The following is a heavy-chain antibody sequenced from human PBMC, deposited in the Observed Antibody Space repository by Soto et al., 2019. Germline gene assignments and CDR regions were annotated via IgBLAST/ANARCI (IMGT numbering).Heavy chain of an antibody. J-gene: IGHJ5*02. D-gene: IGHD3-22*01. CDR2: IYYSGST. V-gene: IGHV4-59*01. Sequence: SETLSLTCTVSGGSISSYYWSWIRQPPGKGLKWIGYIYYSGSTNYNPSLKSRVTISVDTSKNQFSLKLSSVTAADTAVYYCARVRYYDSSGYYTNWFDPWGQGTLVTVSS. CDR1: GGSISSYY. CDR3: ARVRYYDSSGYYTNWFDP.